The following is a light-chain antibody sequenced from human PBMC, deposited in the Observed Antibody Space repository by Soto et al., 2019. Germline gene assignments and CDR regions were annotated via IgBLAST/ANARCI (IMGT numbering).Light chain of an antibody. Sequence: EIVLTQSPGTLSLSPGERATLSCRASQSVSSSYLAWYQQKPGKAPRLLIYGASSSDNGIPDRFSGSGSGTVFTLTISRLEPEGFAVYYCQQYGSSPWTFGQGTKVEIK. CDR1: QSVSSSY. CDR3: QQYGSSPWT. V-gene: IGKV3-20*01. J-gene: IGKJ1*01. CDR2: GAS.